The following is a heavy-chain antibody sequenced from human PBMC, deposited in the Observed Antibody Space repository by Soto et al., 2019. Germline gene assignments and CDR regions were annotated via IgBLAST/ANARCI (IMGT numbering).Heavy chain of an antibody. V-gene: IGHV3-48*01. D-gene: IGHD3-3*01. CDR3: ARGPQSITIFGVAPKSDYYYYYMDV. CDR2: ISSSSSTI. J-gene: IGHJ6*03. CDR1: GFTFSSYS. Sequence: EVQLVESGGGLVQPGGSLRLSCAASGFTFSSYSMNWVRQAPGKGLEWVSYISSSSSTIYYADSVKGRFTISRDNAKNSLYLQMNSLRAEDTAVYYCARGPQSITIFGVAPKSDYYYYYMDVWGKGTTVTVSS.